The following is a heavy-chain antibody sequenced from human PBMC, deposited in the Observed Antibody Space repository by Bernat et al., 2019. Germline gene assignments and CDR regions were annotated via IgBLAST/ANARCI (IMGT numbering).Heavy chain of an antibody. J-gene: IGHJ5*02. CDR1: GFTFSSYE. D-gene: IGHD3-10*01. CDR2: ISSSSSNI. V-gene: IGHV3-48*03. CDR3: AGRGGGGWFDP. Sequence: EVQLVESGGGLVQPGGSLRLFCAASGFTFSSYEMNWVRQAPGKGLEWVSYISSSSSNIYYADSVKGRFTISRDNAKNSLYLQMNSLRAEDTAVYYCAGRGGGGWFDPWGQGTLVTVSS.